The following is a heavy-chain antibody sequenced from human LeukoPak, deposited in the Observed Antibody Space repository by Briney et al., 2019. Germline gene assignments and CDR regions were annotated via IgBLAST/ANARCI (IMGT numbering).Heavy chain of an antibody. Sequence: GASVKVSCKASGYTFTSYYMHWVRQAPGQGLEWKGIINPSGGSTSYAQKFQGRVTMTRGMSTSTVYMELSSLRSEDTAVYYCARSSRVWGACLYWGQGTLVTVSS. D-gene: IGHD3-16*01. CDR2: INPSGGST. CDR1: GYTFTSYY. CDR3: ARSSRVWGACLY. J-gene: IGHJ4*02. V-gene: IGHV1-46*01.